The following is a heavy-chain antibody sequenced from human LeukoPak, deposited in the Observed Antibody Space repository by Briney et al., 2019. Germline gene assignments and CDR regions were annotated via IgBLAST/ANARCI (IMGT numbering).Heavy chain of an antibody. Sequence: GGSLKLSCAASGFTFDDYAMHWVRQAPGKGLEWVSGISWNSGSIGYADSVKGRFTMSRDNAKNSLYLQMNSLRAEDTAVYYCARDRSSYFDYWGQGTLVTVSS. V-gene: IGHV3-9*01. CDR1: GFTFDDYA. CDR3: ARDRSSYFDY. CDR2: ISWNSGSI. J-gene: IGHJ4*02.